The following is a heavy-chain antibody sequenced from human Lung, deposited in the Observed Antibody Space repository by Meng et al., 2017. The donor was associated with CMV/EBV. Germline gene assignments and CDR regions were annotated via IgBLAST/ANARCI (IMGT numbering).Heavy chain of an antibody. CDR2: ISGSSRGT. Sequence: GGSXRLXCAATGFTFSTYVMTWVRQAPGKGLEWVSSISGSSRGTYFADSVKGRFTTSRDNSKKMLYVQMNSLRVDDTAIYYCARGRVSAAYDAFDIWGQGKXVTVSS. V-gene: IGHV3-23*01. J-gene: IGHJ3*02. CDR3: ARGRVSAAYDAFDI. D-gene: IGHD2-2*01. CDR1: GFTFSTYV.